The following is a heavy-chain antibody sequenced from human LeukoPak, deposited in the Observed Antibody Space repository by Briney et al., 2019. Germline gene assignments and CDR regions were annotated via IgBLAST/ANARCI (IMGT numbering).Heavy chain of an antibody. J-gene: IGHJ4*02. D-gene: IGHD6-19*01. CDR3: ARQVVAVAGTGYFDY. CDR2: IYYSGST. CDR1: GGSIRSSCYY. Sequence: SETLSLTCTVSGGSIRSSCYYWGGIRQPPGKGLQWIGSIYYSGSTYYNASLKCRGTISVDTSKNQFSLKLNSVTAADTAVYFCARQVVAVAGTGYFDYWGQGTLVTVSS. V-gene: IGHV4-39*01.